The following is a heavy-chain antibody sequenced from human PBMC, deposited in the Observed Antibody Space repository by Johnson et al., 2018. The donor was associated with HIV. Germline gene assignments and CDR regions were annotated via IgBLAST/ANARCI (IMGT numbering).Heavy chain of an antibody. J-gene: IGHJ3*02. CDR2: ISYDGDNK. Sequence: QVHLVESGGGVVQPGRSLRLSCAASGFTFGSYALHWVRQAPGKGLEWVALISYDGDNKYYADSIKGRFTISRDNYQNTLYLQMNSLRAEDTAVYYCAKEYLRYSGTYAGSFDIWGQGTMVTVSS. D-gene: IGHD1-26*01. V-gene: IGHV3-30*04. CDR1: GFTFGSYA. CDR3: AKEYLRYSGTYAGSFDI.